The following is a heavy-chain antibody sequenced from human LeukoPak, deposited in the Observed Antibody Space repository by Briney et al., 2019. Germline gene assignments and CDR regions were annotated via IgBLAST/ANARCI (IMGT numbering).Heavy chain of an antibody. V-gene: IGHV1-2*02. J-gene: IGHJ6*04. CDR3: ARDSIKGVRFLGY. Sequence: ASVKVSCKASGYTFTGYYIHWVRQAPGQGPEWMGWINPNSGGTNYAQKFQGRVTMTRDTSISTAYMELSRLRSDDAAVYYCARDSIKGVRFLGYWGKGTTVTVSS. CDR2: INPNSGGT. CDR1: GYTFTGYY. D-gene: IGHD3-3*01.